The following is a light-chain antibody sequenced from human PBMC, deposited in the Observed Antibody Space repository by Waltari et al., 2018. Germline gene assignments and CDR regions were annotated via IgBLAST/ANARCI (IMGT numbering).Light chain of an antibody. Sequence: DIQLTQSPSTLSASVGDRVIITCRARQSINTWLAWYQQRPGHPPRLLISAASSLHSGVPSRFSGSGSETHFTLSINDLQPDDFATYYCQHYYSSTFGPGT. CDR1: QSINTW. CDR3: QHYYSST. CDR2: AAS. J-gene: IGKJ1*01. V-gene: IGKV1-5*01.